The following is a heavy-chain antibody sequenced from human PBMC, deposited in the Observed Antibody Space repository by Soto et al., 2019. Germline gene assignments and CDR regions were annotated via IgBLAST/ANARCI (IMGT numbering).Heavy chain of an antibody. CDR3: MRGLGNYGH. Sequence: LSLTCVVSDYSISNGYYWAWIRQPPGTGLEWIGRMYHDGSTYYNPSLNSGLTLSIDTSENQICLGLTPATAADPAVYYCMRGLGNYGHWGQGILVTVSS. J-gene: IGHJ4*02. CDR1: DYSISNGYY. D-gene: IGHD4-17*01. CDR2: MYHDGST. V-gene: IGHV4-38-2*01.